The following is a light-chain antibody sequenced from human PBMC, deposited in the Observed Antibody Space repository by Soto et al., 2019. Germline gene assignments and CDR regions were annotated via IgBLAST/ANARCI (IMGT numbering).Light chain of an antibody. CDR1: QSISSY. J-gene: IGKJ5*01. Sequence: DIQMTQSPSSLSASLGDRVTITCLASQSISSYLNWYQQKPGKAPKLLIYAASSLQSGVPSRFSGSGSGTDFTLTISSLQPEDFATYYCQQSYSTPYTFGQGTRLEIK. CDR3: QQSYSTPYT. CDR2: AAS. V-gene: IGKV1-39*01.